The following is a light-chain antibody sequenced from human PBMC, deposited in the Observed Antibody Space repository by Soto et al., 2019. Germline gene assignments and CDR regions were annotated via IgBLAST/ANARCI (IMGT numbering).Light chain of an antibody. Sequence: EIVLTQSPGTLSLSPGERATLSCRASQSVSNYLAWYQQKPGQAPRLLIYGATSRAPGIPDRFSGSASGTDFTLTISRLEPEDFAVYYCQEYGGSPQTFGQGTKVEIK. V-gene: IGKV3-20*01. CDR3: QEYGGSPQT. CDR2: GAT. J-gene: IGKJ1*01. CDR1: QSVSNY.